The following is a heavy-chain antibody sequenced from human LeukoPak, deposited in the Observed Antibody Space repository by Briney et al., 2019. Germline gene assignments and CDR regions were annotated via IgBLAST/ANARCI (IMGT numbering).Heavy chain of an antibody. Sequence: PSETLSLTCAVSGGSISNGGYTWSWIRQPPGKGLEWIGYISHSGGTYYKPSLNSRVTILVDKSKNQVSLNLTSVTAADTAVYYCARAFTIYGVVTEDYWGQGTLVTVSS. J-gene: IGHJ4*02. CDR1: GGSISNGGYT. CDR3: ARAFTIYGVVTEDY. D-gene: IGHD3-3*01. V-gene: IGHV4-30-2*01. CDR2: ISHSGGT.